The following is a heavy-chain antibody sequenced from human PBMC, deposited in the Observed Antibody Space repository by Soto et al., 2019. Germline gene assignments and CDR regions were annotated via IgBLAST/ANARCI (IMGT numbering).Heavy chain of an antibody. Sequence: EVQLLESGGGLVQPGGSLRLSCAASGFTFNNYAMTWVRQAPGKGLEWVSAISGGGDTTSYADSVKGRFPVSRDGSKSTLYLQMSSPRAEDTALYYCAKGRGGSGSLTPRVDFWGQGTLVTVSS. CDR2: ISGGGDTT. CDR1: GFTFNNYA. V-gene: IGHV3-23*01. J-gene: IGHJ4*02. CDR3: AKGRGGSGSLTPRVDF. D-gene: IGHD3-10*01.